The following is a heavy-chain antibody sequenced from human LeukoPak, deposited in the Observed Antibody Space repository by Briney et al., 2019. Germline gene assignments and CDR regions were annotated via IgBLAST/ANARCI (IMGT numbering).Heavy chain of an antibody. J-gene: IGHJ5*02. V-gene: IGHV4-30-4*01. Sequence: SETLSLTCTVSGGSISSGDYYWSWIRQPPGKGLEWIGYIYYNGSTYYNPSLKSRVTISVDTSKNQFSLKLSSVTAADTAVYYCARVSCSGGSCYSEWFDPWGQGTLVTVSS. CDR1: GGSISSGDYY. CDR2: IYYNGST. CDR3: ARVSCSGGSCYSEWFDP. D-gene: IGHD2-15*01.